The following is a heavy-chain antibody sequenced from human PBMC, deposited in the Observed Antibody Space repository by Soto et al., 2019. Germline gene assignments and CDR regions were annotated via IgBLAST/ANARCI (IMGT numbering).Heavy chain of an antibody. CDR2: INSDGTRT. V-gene: IGHV3-74*01. CDR3: ARGASGHFYQYS. D-gene: IGHD3-3*02. CDR1: GFTFSRDW. Sequence: DVQLVESGGGLLQPGGSLRLSCATSGFTFSRDWMHWVRQAPGKGLVWVSRINSDGTRTNYADYAEGRFTISRDNAKNTLYLQMNSLRAEDTSVYFCARGASGHFYQYSWGKGTLVTFYS. J-gene: IGHJ1*01.